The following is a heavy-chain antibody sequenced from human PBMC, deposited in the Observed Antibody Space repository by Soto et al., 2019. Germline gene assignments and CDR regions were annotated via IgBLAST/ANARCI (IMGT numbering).Heavy chain of an antibody. CDR2: ISYDGSNK. CDR3: ARDSAAAVDYYYYGMDV. CDR1: GFTFSSYA. V-gene: IGHV3-30-3*01. J-gene: IGHJ6*02. Sequence: GGSLRLSCAASGFTFSSYAMHWVRQAPGKXLEWVAVISYDGSNKYYADSVKGRFTISRDNSKNTLYLQMNSLRAEDTAVYYCARDSAAAVDYYYYGMDVWGQGATVTVSS. D-gene: IGHD6-13*01.